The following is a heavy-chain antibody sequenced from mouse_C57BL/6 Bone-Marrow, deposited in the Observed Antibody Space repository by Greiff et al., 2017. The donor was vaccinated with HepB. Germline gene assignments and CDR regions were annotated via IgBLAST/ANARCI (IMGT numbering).Heavy chain of an antibody. J-gene: IGHJ3*01. D-gene: IGHD2-1*01. Sequence: DVMLVESGGGLVQPGESLKLSCESNEYEFPSHDMSWVRKTPEKRLELVAAINSDGGSTYYPDTMERRFIISRDNTKKTLYLQMSSLRSEDTALYYCARGYYGNYLFAYWGQGTLVTVSA. CDR3: ARGYYGNYLFAY. CDR2: INSDGGST. V-gene: IGHV5-2*01. CDR1: EYEFPSHD.